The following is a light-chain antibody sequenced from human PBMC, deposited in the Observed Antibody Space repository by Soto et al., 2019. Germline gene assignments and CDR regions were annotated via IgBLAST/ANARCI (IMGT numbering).Light chain of an antibody. V-gene: IGLV4-69*01. J-gene: IGLJ3*02. CDR1: SGHSSYA. CDR2: LHNDGSY. Sequence: QSVLTQSPSASASLGASVKLTCTLSSGHSSYAIAWHQQQPEKGPRCLMKLHNDGSYITGDGIPDRFSGSSSGAERYLTISSSQSEDEADYYCQTWGTGIDWVFGGGTKLTVL. CDR3: QTWGTGIDWV.